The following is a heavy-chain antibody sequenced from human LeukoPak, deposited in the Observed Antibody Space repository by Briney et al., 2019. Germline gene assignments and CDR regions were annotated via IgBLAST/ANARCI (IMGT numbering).Heavy chain of an antibody. CDR1: GDSVSSNSAA. Sequence: SQTLSLTCAISGDSVSSNSAAWNWVRQSPSRGLEWLGKTYYRSKWYNGYAVSVKSRITINPDTTKNQFSLRLNSVTPEDSAVYYCTRGPLGTGGPIYYFDYWGQGTLVTVSS. CDR3: TRGPLGTGGPIYYFDY. J-gene: IGHJ4*02. D-gene: IGHD1-1*01. CDR2: TYYRSKWYN. V-gene: IGHV6-1*01.